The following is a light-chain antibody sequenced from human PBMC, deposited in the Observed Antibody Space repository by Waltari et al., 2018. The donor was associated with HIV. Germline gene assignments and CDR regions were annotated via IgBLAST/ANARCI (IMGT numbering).Light chain of an antibody. Sequence: QSVLTQPPSASGTPGQRVTISCSGSRSHIGSNTVSWYQQLPGTAPKLFIYSNNQRPSGVPDRFSRSKSGTSASLAISGLQSEDEADYYCAAWDDSLNGWVFGGETKLTVV. CDR1: RSHIGSNT. J-gene: IGLJ3*02. CDR2: SNN. CDR3: AAWDDSLNGWV. V-gene: IGLV1-44*01.